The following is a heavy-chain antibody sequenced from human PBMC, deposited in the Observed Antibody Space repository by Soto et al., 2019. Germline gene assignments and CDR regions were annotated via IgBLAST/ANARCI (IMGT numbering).Heavy chain of an antibody. CDR1: GFSLSTSGVG. D-gene: IGHD6-13*01. J-gene: IGHJ5*02. V-gene: IGHV2-5*02. Sequence: QITLKESGPTLVQRTQTLTLTCTFSGFSLSTSGVGVGWFRQPPGKALEWLALSYWDDGKRYSPSLKSRLSTTNDTPKNTVFLTMSKKHPVSTATYYCAHRPPYSSHWCVSWFDPWGQGTLVTVSS. CDR3: AHRPPYSSHWCVSWFDP. CDR2: SYWDDGK.